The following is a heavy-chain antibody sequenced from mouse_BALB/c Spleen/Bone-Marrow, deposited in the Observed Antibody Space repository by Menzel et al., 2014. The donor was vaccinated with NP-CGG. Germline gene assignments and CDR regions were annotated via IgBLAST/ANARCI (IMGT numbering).Heavy chain of an antibody. CDR2: ISSGXSTI. D-gene: IGHD2-1*01. CDR3: ARSRGNYLYYAMDY. J-gene: IGHJ4*01. V-gene: IGHV5-17*02. CDR1: GFTFSSFG. Sequence: EFXGGLVQPGGSRKFSCAASGFTFSSFGMHWVRQAPEKGLEWVAYISSGXSTIYYADTVKGRFTISRDNPKNTLFLQMTSLRSEDTAMYYCARSRGNYLYYAMDYWGQGTSVTVSS.